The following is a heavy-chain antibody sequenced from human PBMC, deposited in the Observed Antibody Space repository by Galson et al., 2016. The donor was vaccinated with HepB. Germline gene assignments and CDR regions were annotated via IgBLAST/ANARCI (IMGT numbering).Heavy chain of an antibody. CDR2: IYHSRTT. V-gene: IGHV4-4*02. D-gene: IGHD6-19*01. J-gene: IGHJ5*02. CDR1: GGSIFSSHW. Sequence: SETLSLTCAVSGGSIFSSHWWSWVRQPPGKGLEWIGQIYHSRTTNYNPSLKSRVTISVDTSRNQFSLTLYSVTAADTAFYYCARETIGVSSGWYWNWMDPWGQGTLVTVSS. CDR3: ARETIGVSSGWYWNWMDP.